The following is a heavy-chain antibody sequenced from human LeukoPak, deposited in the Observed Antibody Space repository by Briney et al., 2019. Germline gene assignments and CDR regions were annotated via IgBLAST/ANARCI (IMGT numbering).Heavy chain of an antibody. Sequence: SQTLSLTCTVSSGSISSGAYYWSWIRQHPGMGLEWIGYIYYIGSTYYNPSLESRVTISVDTSKNQFSLKLSSVTAADTAMYYCARSSSRYYYYFDYWGQGTLVTVSS. CDR3: ARSSSRYYYYFDY. CDR1: SGSISSGAYY. D-gene: IGHD3-22*01. J-gene: IGHJ4*02. V-gene: IGHV4-31*03. CDR2: IYYIGST.